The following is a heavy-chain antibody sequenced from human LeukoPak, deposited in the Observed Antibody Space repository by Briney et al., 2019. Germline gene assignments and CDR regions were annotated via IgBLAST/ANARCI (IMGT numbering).Heavy chain of an antibody. V-gene: IGHV1-18*04. D-gene: IGHD3-16*01. Sequence: ASVKVSCKASGYTFTSYYMHWVRQAPGQGLEWMGWISAYNGSTKYAQKLQGRVTMTTDTFTSTAYMELRSLRSDDTAAYYCARDSSGGYYVYWGQGTLVTVSS. CDR3: ARDSSGGYYVY. CDR2: ISAYNGST. J-gene: IGHJ4*02. CDR1: GYTFTSYY.